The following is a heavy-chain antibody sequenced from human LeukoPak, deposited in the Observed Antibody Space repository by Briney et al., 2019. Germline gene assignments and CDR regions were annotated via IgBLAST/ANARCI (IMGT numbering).Heavy chain of an antibody. V-gene: IGHV3-11*01. D-gene: IGHD7-27*01. CDR3: TRYGDSANKVDF. CDR1: GFTFSGHY. Sequence: GGSLRLSCAASGFTFSGHYMSWIRQAPEKGLEWLSHIGISGETSYNANSVKGRFTISRDNGKSTLYLQMNSLRVEDTAVYYCTRYGDSANKVDFWGQGTLVTVSS. CDR2: IGISGETS. J-gene: IGHJ4*02.